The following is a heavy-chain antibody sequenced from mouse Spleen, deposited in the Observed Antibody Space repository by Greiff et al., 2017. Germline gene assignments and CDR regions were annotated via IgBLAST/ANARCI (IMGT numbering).Heavy chain of an antibody. V-gene: IGHV5-12*02. CDR1: GFTFSDYY. CDR3: ARPYDGYYDAMDY. J-gene: IGHJ4*01. Sequence: EVMLVESGGGLVQPGGSLKLSCATSGFTFSDYYMYWVRQTPEKRLEWVAYISNGGGSTYYPDTVKGRFTISRDNAKNALYLQMSRLKSEDTAMYYCARPYDGYYDAMDYWGQGTSVTVSS. CDR2: ISNGGGST. D-gene: IGHD2-3*01.